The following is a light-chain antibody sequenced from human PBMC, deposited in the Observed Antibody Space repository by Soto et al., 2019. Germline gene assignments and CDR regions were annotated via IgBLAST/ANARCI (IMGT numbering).Light chain of an antibody. CDR2: DTS. Sequence: QAVLTQEPSLTVSPGGTVTFTCGSSTGAVTSGHYPYWFQQKPGQAPRTLIYDTSYKHSWTPARFSGSLLGDKAALTLSGAQPEDEAEYYCLLYYSGPRPVFGGGTKLTVL. CDR3: LLYYSGPRPV. CDR1: TGAVTSGHY. J-gene: IGLJ2*01. V-gene: IGLV7-46*01.